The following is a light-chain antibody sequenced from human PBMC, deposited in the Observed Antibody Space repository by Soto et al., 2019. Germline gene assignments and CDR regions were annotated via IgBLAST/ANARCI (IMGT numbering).Light chain of an antibody. J-gene: IGKJ1*01. CDR1: QSISSW. CDR3: KKYNGNPWT. V-gene: IGKV1-5*03. CDR2: KAS. Sequence: IQMPQSPSTLSASVGDRVTITCRASQSISSWLAWYQQKPGKAPKLLIYKASSLESGVPSRFSGSGSGTDFTLPISRVQYDAFATYSWKKYNGNPWTMGQGPKVDLK.